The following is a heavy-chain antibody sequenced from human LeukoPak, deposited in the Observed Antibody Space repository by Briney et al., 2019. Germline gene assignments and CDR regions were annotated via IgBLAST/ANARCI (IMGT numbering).Heavy chain of an antibody. CDR3: ARPGGSGSYALWGY. CDR1: GFTLSSYA. Sequence: PGGSLRLSCAASGFTLSSYAMHWVRQAPGKGLEWVAVISYDGSNKYYADSVKGRFTISRDNSKNTLYLQMNSLRAEDTAVYYCARPGGSGSYALWGYWGQGTLVTVSS. D-gene: IGHD3-10*01. CDR2: ISYDGSNK. J-gene: IGHJ4*02. V-gene: IGHV3-30*04.